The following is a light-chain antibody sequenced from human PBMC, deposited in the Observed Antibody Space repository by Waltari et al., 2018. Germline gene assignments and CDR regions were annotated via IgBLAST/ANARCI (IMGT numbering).Light chain of an antibody. V-gene: IGKV1D-13*01. J-gene: IGKJ1*01. CDR2: AAS. CDR3: QQFYNYQWT. CDR1: QGISNY. Sequence: AIQLTQSPSSLSASVGDRVTITCRASQGISNYLAWYQQKPGKAPKLLIYAASNFETGVPSRFSGSGYGTDFTLTISSLQPEDFATYYCQQFYNYQWTFGKGTKVEIK.